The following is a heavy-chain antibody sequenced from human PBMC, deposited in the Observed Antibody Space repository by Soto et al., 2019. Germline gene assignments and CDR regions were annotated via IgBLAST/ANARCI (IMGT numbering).Heavy chain of an antibody. CDR3: ARSMITFGVGAFDI. D-gene: IGHD3-16*01. CDR1: GFTFNDYW. V-gene: IGHV3-7*01. CDR2: IKQDGSDE. J-gene: IGHJ3*02. Sequence: GSLRLSCAASGFTFNDYWMNWVRQAPGKGLEWVANIKQDGSDEYYVDSVKGRFTISRDNAKNSLYLQMNSLRAEDTAVYYCARSMITFGVGAFDIWGQGTMVTVSS.